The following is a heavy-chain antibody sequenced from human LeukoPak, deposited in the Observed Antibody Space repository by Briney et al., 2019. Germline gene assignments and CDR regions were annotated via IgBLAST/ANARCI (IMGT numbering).Heavy chain of an antibody. D-gene: IGHD3-10*01. CDR3: ARSSDGSGSLPDY. CDR1: GYTFTSYD. CDR2: MNPNSGNT. J-gene: IGHJ4*02. V-gene: IGHV1-8*01. Sequence: ASVKVSCKASGYTFTSYDINWVRQATGQGLEWMGWMNPNSGNTGYAQKFQGRVTMTRNTSISTAYMELSSLRSEDTAAYYCARSSDGSGSLPDYWGQGTLVTVSS.